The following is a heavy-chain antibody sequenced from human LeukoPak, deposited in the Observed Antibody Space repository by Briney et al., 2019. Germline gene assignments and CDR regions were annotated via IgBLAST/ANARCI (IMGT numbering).Heavy chain of an antibody. V-gene: IGHV3-21*01. CDR2: INNVGSHI. D-gene: IGHD4-17*01. J-gene: IGHJ1*01. CDR1: GFTFSSSA. CDR3: ARDLRGDGDYVPEYFQH. Sequence: GGSLRLSCAASGFTFSSSAMNWVRQAPGKGLEWVSSINNVGSHIYYAGSVRGRFTISRDNAKNLLYLQMDSLRAEDTAVYYCARDLRGDGDYVPEYFQHWGQGTLVTVSS.